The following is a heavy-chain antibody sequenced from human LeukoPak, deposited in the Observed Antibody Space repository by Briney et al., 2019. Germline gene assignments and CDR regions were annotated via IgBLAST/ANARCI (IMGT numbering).Heavy chain of an antibody. Sequence: TGGSLRLSCAAPGFTFSSYWMSWVRQAPGKGLEWVALISYDGVNKYYADSVKGRFTISRDNSKNTLYLQMNSLKAEDTAVYYCAKWRNSWYYFDDWGQGTLVTVSS. V-gene: IGHV3-30*18. CDR1: GFTFSSYW. CDR3: AKWRNSWYYFDD. CDR2: ISYDGVNK. D-gene: IGHD6-13*01. J-gene: IGHJ4*02.